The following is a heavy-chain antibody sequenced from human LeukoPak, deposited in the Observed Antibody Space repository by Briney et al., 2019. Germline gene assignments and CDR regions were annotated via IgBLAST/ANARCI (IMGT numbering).Heavy chain of an antibody. V-gene: IGHV4-59*01. CDR1: GGSISSYY. Sequence: SETLSLTCTVSGGSISSYYWSWIRQPPGKGLEWIGYIYYSGSTNYNPSLKSRVTISVDTSKNQFSLKLSSVTAADTAVYYCVRGDYGVPFDLWGRGTLVTVSS. CDR3: VRGDYGVPFDL. J-gene: IGHJ2*01. D-gene: IGHD4-17*01. CDR2: IYYSGST.